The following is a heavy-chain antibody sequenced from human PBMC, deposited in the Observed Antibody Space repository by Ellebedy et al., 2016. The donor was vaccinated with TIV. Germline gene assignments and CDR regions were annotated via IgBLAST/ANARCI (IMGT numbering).Heavy chain of an antibody. Sequence: GESLKISXAASGFTFSSYWMTWVRQAPGKGLEWVANIKQDGSEKYYVDSVKGRFTISRDNAKNSLYLQMNSLRAEDTAVYYCAREEGVITSYYFDDWGQGTLVTVSS. CDR3: AREEGVITSYYFDD. CDR2: IKQDGSEK. D-gene: IGHD3-10*01. V-gene: IGHV3-7*01. CDR1: GFTFSSYW. J-gene: IGHJ4*02.